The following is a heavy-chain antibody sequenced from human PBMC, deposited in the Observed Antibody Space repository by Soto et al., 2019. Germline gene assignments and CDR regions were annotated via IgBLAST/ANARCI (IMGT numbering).Heavy chain of an antibody. J-gene: IGHJ4*02. V-gene: IGHV4-31*03. Sequence: PSETLSLTCTVSGGSISSGGYYWSWIRQHPGKGLEWIGYIYYSGSTYYNPSLKSRVTISVDTSKNQFSLKLSSVTAADTAVYYCARDKGQWLVAFDYWGQGTLVTVSS. CDR1: GGSISSGGYY. D-gene: IGHD6-19*01. CDR3: ARDKGQWLVAFDY. CDR2: IYYSGST.